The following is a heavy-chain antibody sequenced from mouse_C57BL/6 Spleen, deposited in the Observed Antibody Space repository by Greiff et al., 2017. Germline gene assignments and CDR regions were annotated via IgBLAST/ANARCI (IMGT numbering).Heavy chain of an antibody. V-gene: IGHV1-26*01. CDR2: INPNDGGT. D-gene: IGHD1-1*01. CDR1: GYTFTDYY. Sequence: EVQLQQSGPELVKPGASVKISCKASGYTFTDYYMNWVKQSHGKSLEWIGDINPNDGGTSYNQKFKGKATLTVDKSSSTAYMQLRSLTSEDSAVYAWATPLACGSSPCAYGGQGTLVTVSA. J-gene: IGHJ3*01. CDR3: ATPLACGSSPCAY.